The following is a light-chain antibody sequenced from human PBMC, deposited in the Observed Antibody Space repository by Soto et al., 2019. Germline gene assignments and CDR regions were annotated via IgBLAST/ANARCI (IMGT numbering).Light chain of an antibody. Sequence: QSALTQPASVSGSPGQSITISCTGTSNDVGAYPYVSWYQQHPGNAPKLIIYEVTNRPSVSSDRFSGSKSRNTASLTISGLQAEDESDYYCSSCATSSTTEVLGTGTKLTVL. CDR3: SSCATSSTTEV. V-gene: IGLV2-14*01. CDR2: EVT. J-gene: IGLJ1*01. CDR1: SNDVGAYPY.